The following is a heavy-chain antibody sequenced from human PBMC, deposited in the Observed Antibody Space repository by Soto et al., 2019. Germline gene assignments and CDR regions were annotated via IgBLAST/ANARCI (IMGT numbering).Heavy chain of an antibody. J-gene: IGHJ4*02. D-gene: IGHD4-17*01. CDR3: VSQRTTVPTQAYFDY. CDR2: VYYRGRS. Sequence: ETLSLTCTVSGGSVTNSSYYWFWIRQSPGKGLEWIGSVYYRGRSYSKSSVKARVTISVDTSKNRFSLSLNSVTASDTAVYFCVSQRTTVPTQAYFDYWGPGALVTVSS. CDR1: GGSVTNSSYY. V-gene: IGHV4-39*01.